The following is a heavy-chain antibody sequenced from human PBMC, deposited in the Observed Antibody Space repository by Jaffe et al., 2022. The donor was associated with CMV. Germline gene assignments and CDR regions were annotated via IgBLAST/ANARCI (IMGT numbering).Heavy chain of an antibody. V-gene: IGHV3-33*01. CDR2: TWYDGSNE. Sequence: QVQLVESGGGVVQPGRSLRLSCTTSEFTFSAYGIHWVRQAPGKGLEWVAVTWYDGSNEIYADSVKGRFTISRDTSKNTVYLQMNSLRADDTAVYYCARDSCDSVNCYNEQTYGMDVWGHGTMVIVS. J-gene: IGHJ6*02. D-gene: IGHD2-15*01. CDR1: EFTFSAYG. CDR3: ARDSCDSVNCYNEQTYGMDV.